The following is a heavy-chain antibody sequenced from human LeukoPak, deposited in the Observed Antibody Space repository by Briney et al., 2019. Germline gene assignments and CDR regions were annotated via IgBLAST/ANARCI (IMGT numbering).Heavy chain of an antibody. CDR3: ASVRSGSIFDY. CDR1: GFTFGDYA. D-gene: IGHD2-15*01. CDR2: INHSGST. V-gene: IGHV4-34*01. Sequence: GSLRLSCTASGFTFGDYAMSWIRQPPGKGLEWIGEINHSGSTNYNPSLKGRVTISVDTSKNQFSLKLSSVTAADTAVYYCASVRSGSIFDYWGQGTLVTVSS. J-gene: IGHJ4*02.